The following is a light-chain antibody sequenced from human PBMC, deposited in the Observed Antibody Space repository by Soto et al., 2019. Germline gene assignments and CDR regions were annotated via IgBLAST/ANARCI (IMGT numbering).Light chain of an antibody. CDR2: RNN. CDR3: AARDDSLSGHWV. CDR1: SSNIGSEY. V-gene: IGLV1-47*01. Sequence: QSVLTQPPSASGTPGQRVTISCSGSSSNIGSEYVVWYQHLPGTAPKLLIYRNNQRPSGVPDRFAGSKSGTSASLAISGLRSEDEADYYCAARDDSLSGHWVFGGGTPLTVL. J-gene: IGLJ3*02.